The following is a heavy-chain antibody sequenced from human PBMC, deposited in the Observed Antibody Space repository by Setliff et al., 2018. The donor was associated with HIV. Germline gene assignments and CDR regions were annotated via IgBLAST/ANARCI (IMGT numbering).Heavy chain of an antibody. CDR1: GYTFTGYY. D-gene: IGHD2-2*01. CDR2: INPNSGDT. V-gene: IGHV1-2*06. Sequence: AASVKVSCKASGYTFTGYYMHWVRQAPGQGLEWMGRINPNSGDTNYAQKFKGRVTMTRDTSISTAYMEVTRLRSDDTAVYYCARGSTAVNYYYYYIDVWGKGTTVTVS. CDR3: ARGSTAVNYYYYYIDV. J-gene: IGHJ6*03.